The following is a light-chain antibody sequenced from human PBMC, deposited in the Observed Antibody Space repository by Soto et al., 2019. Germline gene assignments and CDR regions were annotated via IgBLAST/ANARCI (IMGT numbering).Light chain of an antibody. V-gene: IGKV3-15*01. J-gene: IGKJ2*01. CDR1: QSVSNN. CDR3: QQYDSWPPFT. Sequence: EVVMTQSPATLSVSPGERATLSCRASQSVSNNLAWYLQKPGQAPRLLIYGASTRATGIPARFSGSGSGAEFTLTISSLQSEDFALYYCQQYDSWPPFTFGQETKLEIK. CDR2: GAS.